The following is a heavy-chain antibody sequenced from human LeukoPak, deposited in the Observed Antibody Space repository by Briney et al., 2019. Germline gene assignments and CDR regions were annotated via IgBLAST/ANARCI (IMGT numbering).Heavy chain of an antibody. CDR3: ARFPLVAATGGDAFDI. V-gene: IGHV4-34*01. J-gene: IGHJ3*02. CDR2: INHSGST. D-gene: IGHD2-15*01. Sequence: SETLSLTCAVYGGSFSGYYWSWIRQPPGKGLEWIGEINHSGSTNYNPSLKSRVTISVDTSKNQFSLKLSSVTAADTAAYYCARFPLVAATGGDAFDIWGQGTMVTVSS. CDR1: GGSFSGYY.